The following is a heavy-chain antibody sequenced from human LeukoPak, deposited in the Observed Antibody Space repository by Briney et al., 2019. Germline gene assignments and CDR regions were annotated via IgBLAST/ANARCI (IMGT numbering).Heavy chain of an antibody. J-gene: IGHJ4*02. CDR3: ARDPDPGSSSY. CDR2: INQDGSEK. CDR1: GFTFSSFW. Sequence: GGSLRLSCAASGFTFSSFWMTWVRQAPGKGLEWVANINQDGSEKYYVDSVKGRFTISRDNAKNSLYLQMNSLRAEDTAVYYCARDPDPGSSSYWGQGTLVTVSS. D-gene: IGHD3-10*01. V-gene: IGHV3-7*01.